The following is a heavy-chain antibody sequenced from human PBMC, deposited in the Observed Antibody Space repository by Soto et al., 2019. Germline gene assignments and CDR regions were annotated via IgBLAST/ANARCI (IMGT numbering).Heavy chain of an antibody. J-gene: IGHJ1*01. V-gene: IGHV1-46*01. CDR1: GYLFTAYS. D-gene: IGHD2-15*01. CDR3: AREENCSGGTCYSEYFHR. Sequence: RASVKVSCKASGYLFTAYSMHWVRLAPGQGLEWMGVVNPSGGSTKYAQNFQGRVTMTRDTSTTTIYMELSSLRFDDTAIYYCAREENCSGGTCYSEYFHRWGQGTLVTVSS. CDR2: VNPSGGST.